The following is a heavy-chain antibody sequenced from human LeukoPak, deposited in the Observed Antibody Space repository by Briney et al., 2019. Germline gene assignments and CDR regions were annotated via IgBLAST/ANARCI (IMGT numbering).Heavy chain of an antibody. V-gene: IGHV4-4*07. CDR2: IYTSGST. Sequence: SETLSLTCTVSGGSISSCYWSWIRQPAGKGLEWIGRIYTSGSTNYNPSLKSRVTMSVDTSKNQFSLKLSSVTAADTAVYYCAREPYSSSAYWFDPWGQGTLVTVSS. J-gene: IGHJ5*02. CDR1: GGSISSCY. D-gene: IGHD6-13*01. CDR3: AREPYSSSAYWFDP.